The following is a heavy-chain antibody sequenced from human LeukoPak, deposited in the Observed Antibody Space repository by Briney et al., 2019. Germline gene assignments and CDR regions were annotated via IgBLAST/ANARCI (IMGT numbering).Heavy chain of an antibody. D-gene: IGHD6-19*01. CDR1: GYTFTDYY. CDR3: ARAIAVVDY. J-gene: IGHJ4*02. Sequence: ASVKVSCKASGYTFTDYYIHWVRQAPGQGLEWMGWISPNSGGTNYAQKFQGRVTMTKDTSISTAYMELSSLRSDDTAVYFCARAIAVVDYWGQGTLVTVSS. V-gene: IGHV1-2*02. CDR2: ISPNSGGT.